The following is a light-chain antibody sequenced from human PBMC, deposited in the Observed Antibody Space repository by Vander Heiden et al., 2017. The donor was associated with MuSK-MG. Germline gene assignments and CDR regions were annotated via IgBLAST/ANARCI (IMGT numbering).Light chain of an antibody. CDR3: QQDDNLVMT. Sequence: DIQMTQSPSSLSASLGDRVTITCQANQDINNFLNWYQQKPGKAPKVLIYDASILEEGVPSRFSGSGSGTDFTFTISSLQPEDIATYYCQQDDNLVMTFGGGTKVEIK. J-gene: IGKJ4*01. CDR1: QDINNF. V-gene: IGKV1-33*01. CDR2: DAS.